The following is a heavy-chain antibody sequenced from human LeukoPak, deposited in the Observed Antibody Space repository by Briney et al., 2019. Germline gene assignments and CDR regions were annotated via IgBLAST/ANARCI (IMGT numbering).Heavy chain of an antibody. V-gene: IGHV4-39*01. CDR1: GGSISSSSYY. CDR2: IYYSGST. J-gene: IGHJ4*02. D-gene: IGHD3-10*01. Sequence: SETLSLTRTVSGGSISSSSYYWGWIRQPPGKGLEWIGSIYYSGSTYYNPSLKSRVTIAVDTSKNQFSLKLSSVTAADTAVYYCARLYLNMVRGGGGYWGQGTLVTVSS. CDR3: ARLYLNMVRGGGGY.